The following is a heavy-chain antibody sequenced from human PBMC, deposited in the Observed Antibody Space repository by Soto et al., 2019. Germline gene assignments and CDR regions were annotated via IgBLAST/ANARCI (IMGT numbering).Heavy chain of an antibody. CDR3: AREFIYAFDI. CDR1: GFIFSSYS. D-gene: IGHD2-21*01. Sequence: EVQLVESGVGLVQPGGSLRLSCAASGFIFSSYSMNWVRQAPGKGLEWVSYISSSSSNIGYGDSVKGRFTISRDNATNSLYLQMNSLRDEDTSVYYCAREFIYAFDIWGQGTMVTVS. J-gene: IGHJ3*02. CDR2: ISSSSSNI. V-gene: IGHV3-48*02.